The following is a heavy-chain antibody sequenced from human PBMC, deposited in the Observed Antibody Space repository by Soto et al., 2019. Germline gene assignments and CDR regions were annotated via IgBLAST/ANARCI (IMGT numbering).Heavy chain of an antibody. Sequence: ASVKVSCKASGGTFSSYAISWVRQAPGQGLEWMGGIIPIFGTADYAQKFQGRVTITADESTSTAYMELSSLRSEDTAVYYCAGPGFCSGGSCSLNYYYYYGMDVWGQGTTVTVSS. CDR1: GGTFSSYA. J-gene: IGHJ6*02. CDR2: IIPIFGTA. CDR3: AGPGFCSGGSCSLNYYYYYGMDV. V-gene: IGHV1-69*13. D-gene: IGHD2-15*01.